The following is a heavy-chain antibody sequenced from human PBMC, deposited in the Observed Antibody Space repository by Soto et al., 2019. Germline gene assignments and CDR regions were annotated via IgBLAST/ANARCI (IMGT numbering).Heavy chain of an antibody. CDR1: SGSISSSSYY. CDR2: IYYSGST. Sequence: QLQLQESGPGLVKPSETLSLTCTVSSGSISSSSYYWGWIRQPPGKGLEWIGSIYYSGSTYYNPSLKSRVTISVDTSKNQFSLKLSSVSAADTAVYYCASGHVESYSGTVYWGQGTLVTVSS. V-gene: IGHV4-39*01. CDR3: ASGHVESYSGTVY. J-gene: IGHJ4*02. D-gene: IGHD2-21*01.